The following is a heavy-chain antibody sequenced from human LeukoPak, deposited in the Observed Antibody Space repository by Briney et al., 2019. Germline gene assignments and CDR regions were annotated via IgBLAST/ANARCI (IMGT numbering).Heavy chain of an antibody. Sequence: PGGSLRLSCVVSGFDFSSYAMHWVRQAPGKGLEWVALISYDGGYKYYPDSVKGRFTISRDNSKNMVHLEINSLRLDDTALYYCARELGPSPHYWGQGTLATVSS. J-gene: IGHJ4*01. V-gene: IGHV3-30-3*01. D-gene: IGHD3-16*01. CDR1: GFDFSSYA. CDR3: ARELGPSPHY. CDR2: ISYDGGYK.